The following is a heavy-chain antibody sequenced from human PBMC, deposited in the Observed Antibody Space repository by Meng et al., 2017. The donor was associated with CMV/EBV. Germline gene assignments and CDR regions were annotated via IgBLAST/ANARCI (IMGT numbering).Heavy chain of an antibody. CDR2: TLYRSKWYF. CDR3: VREDRGCFDY. Sequence: SQTRSLTGDISGDSVSSSTAAWNWIRQSPSRGLEWLGRTLYRSKWYFDYAASLKSRAAIDPDTSKNQFSLHLNSVTPDDTAVYYCVREDRGCFDYWGQGTLVTVSS. V-gene: IGHV6-1*01. D-gene: IGHD6-19*01. CDR1: GDSVSSSTAA. J-gene: IGHJ4*02.